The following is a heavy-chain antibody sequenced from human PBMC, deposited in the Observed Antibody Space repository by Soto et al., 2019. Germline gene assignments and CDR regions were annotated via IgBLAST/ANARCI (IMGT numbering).Heavy chain of an antibody. D-gene: IGHD1-26*01. CDR3: AGGGWERLRVGYYFDY. CDR1: GFTFSDYY. J-gene: IGHJ4*02. Sequence: GGSLRLSCAASGFTFSDYYMSWIRQAPGKGLEWVSYISSSGSTIYYADSVKGRFTISRDNAKNSLYLQMNSLRAEDTAVYDCAGGGWERLRVGYYFDYWGQGTLVTVSS. CDR2: ISSSGSTI. V-gene: IGHV3-11*01.